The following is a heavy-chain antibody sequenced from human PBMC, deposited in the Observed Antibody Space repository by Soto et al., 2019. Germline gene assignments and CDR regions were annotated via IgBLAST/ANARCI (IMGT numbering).Heavy chain of an antibody. J-gene: IGHJ4*02. CDR1: GVSISSGGYY. V-gene: IGHV4-31*03. CDR3: AREYYYDSSGFDY. D-gene: IGHD3-22*01. Sequence: SETLSLTCTGSGVSISSGGYYWTWIRQHPQKGLEWIGHIYYSGSTYYNPSLKSRVTVSVDTSKNQFSLKLSSVTAADTAVYYCAREYYYDSSGFDYWGQGTLVTVSS. CDR2: IYYSGST.